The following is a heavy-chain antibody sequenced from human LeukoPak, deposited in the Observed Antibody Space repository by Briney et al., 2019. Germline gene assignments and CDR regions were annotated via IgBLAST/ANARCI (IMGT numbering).Heavy chain of an antibody. Sequence: SETLSLTCAVYGGSFSGYYWSWIRQPPGKGLEWIGEINHSGSTNYNPSLKSRVTISVDTSKNQFSLKLSSVTAADTAVYYCARVWLYCSSTSCYTDHNWFDPWGQGTLVTVSS. CDR1: GGSFSGYY. J-gene: IGHJ5*02. V-gene: IGHV4-34*01. CDR3: ARVWLYCSSTSCYTDHNWFDP. D-gene: IGHD2-2*02. CDR2: INHSGST.